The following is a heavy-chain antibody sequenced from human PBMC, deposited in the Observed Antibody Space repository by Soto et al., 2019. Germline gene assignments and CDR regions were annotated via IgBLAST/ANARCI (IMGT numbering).Heavy chain of an antibody. V-gene: IGHV3-7*03. CDR2: IKQDGSEK. J-gene: IGHJ6*02. CDR3: ARDVELRLRPTIDYYYYGMDV. D-gene: IGHD4-17*01. CDR1: GFTFSSYW. Sequence: EVQLVESGGGLVQPGGSLRLSCAASGFTFSSYWMSWVRQAPGKGLEWVANIKQDGSEKYYVDSVKGRFTISRDNAKNSLYLQMNSLRAEDTAVYYCARDVELRLRPTIDYYYYGMDVWGQGTTVTVSS.